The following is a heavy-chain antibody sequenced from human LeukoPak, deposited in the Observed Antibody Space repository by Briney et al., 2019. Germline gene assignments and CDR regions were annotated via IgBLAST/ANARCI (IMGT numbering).Heavy chain of an antibody. CDR3: ARGYSSGWGPLDY. Sequence: ASVKVSFKASGYTFSSYGISWVRQAPGQGLEWVGWISAYNGNSNSAQKLQGRVTTTTDTSTSTAYMELRSLRSDDTAVYYCARGYSSGWGPLDYWGQGTLVTVSS. CDR2: ISAYNGNS. V-gene: IGHV1-18*01. J-gene: IGHJ4*02. D-gene: IGHD6-19*01. CDR1: GYTFSSYG.